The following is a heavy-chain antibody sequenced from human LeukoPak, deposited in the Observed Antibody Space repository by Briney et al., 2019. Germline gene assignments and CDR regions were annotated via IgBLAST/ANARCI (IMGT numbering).Heavy chain of an antibody. CDR1: GGFISSSNW. CDR3: ARCVDLVATIYPTAFDY. J-gene: IGHJ4*02. Sequence: SETLSLTCAVSGGFISSSNWWGWGRQPPGKGLEWSGEFYHSWSNYYKPSLKSRVTISVDTSKNQFSLKMSSVTAADTAVYYCARCVDLVATIYPTAFDYWGQGTLVTVSS. CDR2: FYHSWSN. D-gene: IGHD5-12*01. V-gene: IGHV4-4*02.